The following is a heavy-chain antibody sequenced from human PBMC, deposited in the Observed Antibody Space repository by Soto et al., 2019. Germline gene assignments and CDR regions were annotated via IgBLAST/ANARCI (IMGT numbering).Heavy chain of an antibody. CDR2: IYLGGSI. CDR3: STGRGYTYGRSAFDI. Sequence: PSETLSLTCSVSGASISSYYYTWIRQTPGKGLEWIGYIYLGGSINYNPSFKSRVIISVDTSKNHFSVRLSSVTAADTAVYYCSTGRGYTYGRSAFDIWGQGTMVTVSS. J-gene: IGHJ3*02. CDR1: GASISSYY. V-gene: IGHV4-59*01. D-gene: IGHD5-18*01.